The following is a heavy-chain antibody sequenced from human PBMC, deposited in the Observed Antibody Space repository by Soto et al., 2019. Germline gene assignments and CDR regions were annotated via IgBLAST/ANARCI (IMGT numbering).Heavy chain of an antibody. CDR2: ITGDGTNT. D-gene: IGHD2-21*01. Sequence: GGSLRLSCAASGFAFRSYWLHWVLQAPGKGLMVVSRITGDGTNTAYATSVEGRFTISRDNAKNMVYLQMDSLKPEDTAVYYCARDGGDGTPFDYWGQGAMVTVSS. V-gene: IGHV3-74*01. CDR3: ARDGGDGTPFDY. J-gene: IGHJ4*02. CDR1: GFAFRSYW.